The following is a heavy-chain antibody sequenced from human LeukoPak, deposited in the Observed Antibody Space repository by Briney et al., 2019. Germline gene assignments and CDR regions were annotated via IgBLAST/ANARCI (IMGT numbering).Heavy chain of an antibody. CDR1: GFTFSSYG. J-gene: IGHJ6*03. CDR2: ISYDGSNK. D-gene: IGHD5-18*01. V-gene: IGHV3-30*18. CDR3: AKEEVDTAMTFFYYYYYYMDV. Sequence: GGSLRLSCAASGFTFSSYGMHWVRQAPGKVLEWVAVISYDGSNKYYADSVKGRFTISRDNSKNTLYLQMNSLRAEDTAVYYCAKEEVDTAMTFFYYYYYYMDVWGKGTTVTVSS.